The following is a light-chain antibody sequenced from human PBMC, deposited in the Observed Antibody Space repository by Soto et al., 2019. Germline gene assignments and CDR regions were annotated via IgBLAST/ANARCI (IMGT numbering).Light chain of an antibody. V-gene: IGKV1-33*01. Sequence: DIQMTESPSSLSASVGDRVTITCQASQDISNYLNWYQQKPGKAPKLLIYDASNLETGVPSRFSGRGSGTDFTFTISSLQPKDIPTYYCQQYDNVPLTFGGGTKVEIK. CDR2: DAS. CDR1: QDISNY. CDR3: QQYDNVPLT. J-gene: IGKJ4*01.